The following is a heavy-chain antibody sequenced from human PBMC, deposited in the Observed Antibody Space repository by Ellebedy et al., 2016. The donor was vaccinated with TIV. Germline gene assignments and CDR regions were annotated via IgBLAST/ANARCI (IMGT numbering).Heavy chain of an antibody. Sequence: SETLSLXXTVSGGSISSSSYYWGWIRQPPGKGLEWIGSIYYSGGTYYNPSLKSRVTISVDTSKNQFSLKLSSVTAADTAVYYCARQVGAFDYWGQGTLVTVSS. V-gene: IGHV4-39*01. CDR2: IYYSGGT. CDR1: GGSISSSSYY. D-gene: IGHD1-26*01. CDR3: ARQVGAFDY. J-gene: IGHJ4*02.